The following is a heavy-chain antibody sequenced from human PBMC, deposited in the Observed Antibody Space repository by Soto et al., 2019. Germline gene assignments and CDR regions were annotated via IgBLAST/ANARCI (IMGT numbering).Heavy chain of an antibody. D-gene: IGHD1-1*01. CDR1: GETFSNFA. CDR3: ARGSPCSTTTCSLNEVWFDP. J-gene: IGHJ5*02. CDR2: IIHLFGTA. V-gene: IGHV1-69*01. Sequence: QVQLLQSGAELQRPGSSVKVSCKASGETFSNFAITWVRQAPGHGPEWMGGIIHLFGTAHYARRFEDRVTMTADESTSMAYMELRSLTSEDTAIYYCARGSPCSTTTCSLNEVWFDPWGQGTLVTVST.